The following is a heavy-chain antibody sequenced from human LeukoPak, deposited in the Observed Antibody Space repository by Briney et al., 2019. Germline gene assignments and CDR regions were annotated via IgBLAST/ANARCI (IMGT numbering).Heavy chain of an antibody. Sequence: PSETLSLTCAVYGGSFSGYYWSWIRQPPGKGLEGRGEINHSGSTNYNPSLKSRVTISVDTSKNQFSLKLSSVTAADTAVYYCASGSSTMVRGVIIPGYYYYYMDVWGKGTTVTVSS. D-gene: IGHD3-10*01. CDR1: GGSFSGYY. CDR2: INHSGST. V-gene: IGHV4-34*01. CDR3: ASGSSTMVRGVIIPGYYYYYMDV. J-gene: IGHJ6*03.